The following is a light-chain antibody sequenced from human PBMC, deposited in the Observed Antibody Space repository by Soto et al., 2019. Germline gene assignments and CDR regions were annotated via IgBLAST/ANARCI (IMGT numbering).Light chain of an antibody. CDR2: DAS. J-gene: IGKJ4*01. CDR1: ENLRTF. V-gene: IGKV3-11*01. CDR3: QQRSIWPLT. Sequence: EIVLTQSPATLSLSPGERATLSCRATENLRTFLAWYQQKAGQAPRLLIYDASNRATGIPDRFSGSGSGTDFTLTISNLEPEDSAVYYCQQRSIWPLTFGGGTRWIS.